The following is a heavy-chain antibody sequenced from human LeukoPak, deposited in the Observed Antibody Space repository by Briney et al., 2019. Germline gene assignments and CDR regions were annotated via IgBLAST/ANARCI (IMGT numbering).Heavy chain of an antibody. Sequence: GGSLRLSCAASGFTFSSYAMSWVRQAPGKGLEWVSAISGSGGSTYYADSVKGRFTISRDNSKNTLYLQMDSLRAEDTAVYYCARVSPDCGGDCYVFDYWGQGTLVTVSS. CDR1: GFTFSSYA. CDR3: ARVSPDCGGDCYVFDY. CDR2: ISGSGGST. V-gene: IGHV3-23*01. J-gene: IGHJ4*02. D-gene: IGHD2-21*02.